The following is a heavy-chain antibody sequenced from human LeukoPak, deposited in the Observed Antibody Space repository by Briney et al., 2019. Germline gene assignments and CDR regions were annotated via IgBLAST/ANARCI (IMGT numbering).Heavy chain of an antibody. CDR2: ISAYNGNT. Sequence: GASVKVSCKASGYTFTSYDISWVRRAPGQGLEWMGWISAYNGNTYYAQNLHARVTMTTDTSTTTAYMGLRSLRSDDTAVYYCARNRVGGAPYDVLTGFSDWGQGTLVTVSS. CDR3: ARNRVGGAPYDVLTGFSD. V-gene: IGHV1-18*01. CDR1: GYTFTSYD. J-gene: IGHJ4*02. D-gene: IGHD3-9*01.